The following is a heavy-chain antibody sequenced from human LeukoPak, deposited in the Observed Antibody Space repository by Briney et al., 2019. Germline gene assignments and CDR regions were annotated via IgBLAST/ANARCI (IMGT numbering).Heavy chain of an antibody. CDR2: INPNSGGT. CDR1: GYTFTGYY. CDR3: ARVLPRYYYDSRIPYYYYYGMDV. Sequence: GSVKVSCKASGYTFTGYYMHWVRQAPGQRLEWMGWINPNSGGTNYAQKFQGRVTMTRDTSISTAYMELSRLRSDDTAVYYCARVLPRYYYDSRIPYYYYYGMDVWGQGTTVTVSS. V-gene: IGHV1-2*02. D-gene: IGHD3-22*01. J-gene: IGHJ6*02.